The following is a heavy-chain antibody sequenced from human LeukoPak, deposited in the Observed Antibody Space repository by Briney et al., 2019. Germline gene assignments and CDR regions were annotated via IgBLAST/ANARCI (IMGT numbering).Heavy chain of an antibody. CDR2: INEDGSNK. D-gene: IGHD6-19*01. V-gene: IGHV3-7*01. J-gene: IGHJ4*02. Sequence: GGSLRLSCTASGFSFSNHYMRWIRKAPGKGLEWVANINEDGSNKWHLGSVKGRFTVSRDNARNSLYLQMNSLRVEDTAVYYCTRVIVAVPGYFDYFDFWGQGVLVTVSS. CDR3: TRVIVAVPGYFDYFDF. CDR1: GFSFSNHY.